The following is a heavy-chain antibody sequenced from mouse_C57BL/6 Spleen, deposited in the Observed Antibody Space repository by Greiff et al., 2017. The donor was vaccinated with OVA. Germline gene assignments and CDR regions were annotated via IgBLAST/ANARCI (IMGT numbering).Heavy chain of an antibody. J-gene: IGHJ2*01. CDR2: IHPNSGST. CDR3: AREGLTGTRGGFDY. Sequence: VQLQQPGAELVKPGASVKLSCKASGYTFTSYWMHWVKQRPGQGLEWIGMIHPNSGSTNYNEKFKSKATLTVDKSSSTAYMQLSSLTSEDSAVYYCAREGLTGTRGGFDYWGQGTTLTVSS. D-gene: IGHD4-1*01. V-gene: IGHV1-64*01. CDR1: GYTFTSYW.